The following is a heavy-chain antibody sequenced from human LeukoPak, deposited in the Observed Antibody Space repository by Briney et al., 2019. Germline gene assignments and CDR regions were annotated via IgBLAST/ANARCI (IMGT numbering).Heavy chain of an antibody. J-gene: IGHJ4*02. V-gene: IGHV3-30-3*01. CDR2: ISYDGSNK. D-gene: IGHD6-19*01. CDR1: GFTFSSYA. Sequence: GGSLRLSCAASGFTFSSYAMHWVRQAPGKGLEWVAVISYDGSNKYYADSVKGRFTISRDNSKNTLYLQMNSLRAEDTAVYYCARDRETIAVAGIVDYWGQGTLVTVSS. CDR3: ARDRETIAVAGIVDY.